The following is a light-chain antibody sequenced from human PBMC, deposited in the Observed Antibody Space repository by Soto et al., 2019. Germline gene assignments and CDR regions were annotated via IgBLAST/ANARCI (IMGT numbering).Light chain of an antibody. V-gene: IGKV3-15*01. J-gene: IGKJ1*01. CDR2: GAS. CDR3: HKYNNWPT. CDR1: QSVNSN. Sequence: EIVMTQSPATLSVSPGERATLSCRASQSVNSNLAWHQQKPGQAPRLLIYGASTRATGVPARFSGSGSGTEFTLTVSSLQSEDFAVYFCHKYNNWPTFGQGTKVEIK.